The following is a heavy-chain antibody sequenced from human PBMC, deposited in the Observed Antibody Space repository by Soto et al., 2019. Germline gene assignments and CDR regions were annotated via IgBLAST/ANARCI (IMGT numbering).Heavy chain of an antibody. CDR2: MSFSGNTI. CDR3: ARQEPEHRIFHDY. CDR1: GFRLGDYF. Sequence: QVQLAESGGGSVKPGGSLRLSCVASGFRLGDYFMSWIRQAPGQGLERVAYMSFSGNTINYAHSVHGRFTISRDNAKNSLYLQMNSLRAEDTAVYYCARQEPEHRIFHDYWGQGSPVTVSA. J-gene: IGHJ4*02. D-gene: IGHD1-1*01. V-gene: IGHV3-11*01.